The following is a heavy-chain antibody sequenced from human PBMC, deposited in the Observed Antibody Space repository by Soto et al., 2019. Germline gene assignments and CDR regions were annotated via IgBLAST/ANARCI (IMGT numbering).Heavy chain of an antibody. CDR1: GFTFSSFG. J-gene: IGHJ4*02. V-gene: IGHV3-30*18. CDR2: ISYDGSSD. D-gene: IGHD6-19*01. CDR3: AKDRGWSSADLEY. Sequence: VQLVESGGGVVQPGRSLRLSCAASGFTFSSFGMHWVRQAPGKGLEWVALISYDGSSDYYVDSVKGRFTISRDKSKNTLYLQMNSLRPEDTAVYYCAKDRGWSSADLEYWGQGTLVTVSS.